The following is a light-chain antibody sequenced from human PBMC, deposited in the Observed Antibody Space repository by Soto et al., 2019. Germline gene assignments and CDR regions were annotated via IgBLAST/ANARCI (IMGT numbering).Light chain of an antibody. CDR1: QSVSTY. CDR2: DAS. V-gene: IGKV3-11*01. J-gene: IGKJ4*01. CDR3: QQRSDWHT. Sequence: IVLTQSPATLSLSPGKRATLSCRASQSVSTYLAWYQQKGGQAPRLLIYDASSRATVIPARFSGSGSGTDFTLTISNLEPEDFAFYCCQQRSDWHTFGGGTTVEIK.